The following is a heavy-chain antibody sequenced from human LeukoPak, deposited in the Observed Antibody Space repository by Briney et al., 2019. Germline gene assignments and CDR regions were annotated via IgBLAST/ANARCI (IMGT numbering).Heavy chain of an antibody. CDR2: INAGNGNT. D-gene: IGHD6-13*01. J-gene: IGHJ4*02. V-gene: IGHV1-3*01. CDR3: APDWPAAGTRDFDY. Sequence: ASVKVSCKASGYTFSTYAMHWVRQVPGQRLEWMGWINAGNGNTKYSQKFQGRVTITRDTSASTAYMELSSLRSEDTAVYYCAPDWPAAGTRDFDYGGQGPRVTVPP. CDR1: GYTFSTYA.